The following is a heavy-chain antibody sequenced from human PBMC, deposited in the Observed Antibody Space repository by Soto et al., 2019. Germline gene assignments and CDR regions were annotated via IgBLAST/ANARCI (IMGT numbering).Heavy chain of an antibody. D-gene: IGHD3-22*01. V-gene: IGHV1-69*01. J-gene: IGHJ3*02. Sequence: QVQLVQSGAEVKKPGSSVKVSCKASGGTFSSYAISWVRQAPGQGLEWMGGIIPIFGTANYAQKFQGRVTITADESTSTVYMELSSLRSEDTAVYYCARKRAFYDSSGYYAFDIWGQGTMVTVSS. CDR1: GGTFSSYA. CDR3: ARKRAFYDSSGYYAFDI. CDR2: IIPIFGTA.